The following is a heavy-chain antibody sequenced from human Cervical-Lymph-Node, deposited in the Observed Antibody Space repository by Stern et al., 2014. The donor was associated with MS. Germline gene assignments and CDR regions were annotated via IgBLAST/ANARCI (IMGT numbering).Heavy chain of an antibody. J-gene: IGHJ4*02. Sequence: QVQLVQSGAEVKKPGASVKVSCKASGYTFSNFDINWVRQAPGQGLEWVGRIDPNSDTTRYAQKFQGRVAITRESSISTAYMELSSLRSDDTAVYYCARGREVYMVTDAFDSWGQGTLVTVSS. V-gene: IGHV1-8*01. CDR2: IDPNSDTT. CDR3: ARGREVYMVTDAFDS. D-gene: IGHD2-21*02. CDR1: GYTFSNFD.